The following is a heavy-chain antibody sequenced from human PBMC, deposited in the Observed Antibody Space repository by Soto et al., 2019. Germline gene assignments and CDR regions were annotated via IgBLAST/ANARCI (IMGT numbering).Heavy chain of an antibody. J-gene: IGHJ4*02. CDR2: IYYSGST. CDR3: ARPRGRWLQFKWELGSPYYFDY. CDR1: GGSISSSSYY. Sequence: SETLSLTCTVSGGSISSSSYYWGWIRQPPGKGLEWIGSIYYSGSTYYNPSLKSRVTISVDTSKNQFSLKLSSVTAADTAVYYCARPRGRWLQFKWELGSPYYFDYWGQGTLVTVSS. D-gene: IGHD1-26*01. V-gene: IGHV4-39*01.